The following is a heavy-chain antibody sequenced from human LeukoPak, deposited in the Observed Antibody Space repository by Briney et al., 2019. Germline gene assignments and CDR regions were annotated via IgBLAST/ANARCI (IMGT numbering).Heavy chain of an antibody. Sequence: PRGSLRLSCAASGFTFSSYAMSWVRQAPGKGLEWVSAISGSGSSTYYADSVKGRLTISRDNSRNTLYLQMNSLRAGDTAVYHCAKPHYGSGYNSWGQGTLVTVSS. CDR2: ISGSGSST. CDR1: GFTFSSYA. J-gene: IGHJ4*02. CDR3: AKPHYGSGYNS. V-gene: IGHV3-23*01. D-gene: IGHD3-3*02.